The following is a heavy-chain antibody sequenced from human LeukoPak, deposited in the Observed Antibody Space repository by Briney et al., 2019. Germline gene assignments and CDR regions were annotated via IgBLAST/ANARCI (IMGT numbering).Heavy chain of an antibody. Sequence: EASVKVSCKASGYTFTDYYMHWVRQAPGQGLEWMGWINPNSGGTNYAQKFQGRVTMTRDTSISTVYMELSRLRSDDTAVYYCARVPTAEQSDYWGQGTLVTVSS. CDR1: GYTFTDYY. CDR2: INPNSGGT. CDR3: ARVPTAEQSDY. J-gene: IGHJ4*02. V-gene: IGHV1-2*02. D-gene: IGHD1/OR15-1a*01.